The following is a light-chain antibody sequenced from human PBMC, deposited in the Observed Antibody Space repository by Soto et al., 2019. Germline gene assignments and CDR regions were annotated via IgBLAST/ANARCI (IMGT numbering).Light chain of an antibody. CDR1: QCVXLA. CDR2: DES. CDR3: QQRTDMPTRT. V-gene: IGKV3-11*01. Sequence: ILLTQSACALSLSPGERATLSCRASQCVXLAIDWYEHKPGQAPRRLISDESQRATVIAARFRGSGSGKDSALSIISLGPEAFEVYYCQQRTDMPTRTFGQGTKVDIK. J-gene: IGKJ1*01.